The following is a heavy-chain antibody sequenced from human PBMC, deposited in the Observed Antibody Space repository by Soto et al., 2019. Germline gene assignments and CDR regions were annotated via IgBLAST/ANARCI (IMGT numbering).Heavy chain of an antibody. CDR2: IIPIFGTA. D-gene: IGHD6-6*01. CDR3: ARFGAGARGGMDV. J-gene: IGHJ6*02. Sequence: SVKVSCKASGGTFSSYAISWVRQAPGQGLEWMGGIIPIFGTANYAQKFQGRVTITADESTSTAYMELSSLRSEDTAVYYCARFGAGARGGMDVWGQGTTVTVSS. CDR1: GGTFSSYA. V-gene: IGHV1-69*13.